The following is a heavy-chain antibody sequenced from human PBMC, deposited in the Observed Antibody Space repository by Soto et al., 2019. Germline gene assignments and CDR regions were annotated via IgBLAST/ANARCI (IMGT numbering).Heavy chain of an antibody. CDR1: GFTFSSYG. CDR3: ARASHCSSTSCYAEPLDMDV. V-gene: IGHV3-33*01. D-gene: IGHD2-2*01. Sequence: PGGSLRLSCAASGFTFSSYGMHWVRQAPGKGLEWVAVIWYDGSNKYYADSVKGRFTISRDNSKNTLYLQMNSLRAEDTAVYYCARASHCSSTSCYAEPLDMDVWGKGTTVTV. CDR2: IWYDGSNK. J-gene: IGHJ6*03.